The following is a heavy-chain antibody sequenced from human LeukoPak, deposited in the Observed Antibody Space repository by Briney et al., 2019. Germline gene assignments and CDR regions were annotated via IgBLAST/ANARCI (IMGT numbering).Heavy chain of an antibody. V-gene: IGHV1-69*13. D-gene: IGHD3-22*01. Sequence: SVKVSCKASGGTFSSYAISWVRQAPGQGLEWMGRIIPIFGTANYAQKFQGRVTITADESTSTAYMELSSLRSEDTAVYYCASTYYYDSSGYYYAWWFDPWGQGTLVTVSS. J-gene: IGHJ5*02. CDR3: ASTYYYDSSGYYYAWWFDP. CDR2: IIPIFGTA. CDR1: GGTFSSYA.